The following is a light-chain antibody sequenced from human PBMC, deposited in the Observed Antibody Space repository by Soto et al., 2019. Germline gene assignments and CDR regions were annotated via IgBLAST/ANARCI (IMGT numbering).Light chain of an antibody. V-gene: IGLV2-23*02. CDR3: CSYAGSSTYV. CDR1: SSDVGSYSL. Sequence: QSALTQPASVSGSPGQSITISCTGTSSDVGSYSLVSWYQQHPGKAPKLMIYEVSKRPSGVSDRFSGSKSGNTASLTISGLQAEDEADYYCCSYAGSSTYVFGTGTRSPS. CDR2: EVS. J-gene: IGLJ1*01.